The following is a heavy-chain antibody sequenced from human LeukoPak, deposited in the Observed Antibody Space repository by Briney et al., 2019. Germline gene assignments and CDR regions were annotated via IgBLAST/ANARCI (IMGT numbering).Heavy chain of an antibody. Sequence: GRSLRLSCAASGFNFNNYGLHWVRQAPGRGLEWVAVVSYDGSKKYYADSVKGRFTISRDNSKNTLYLQMNSLRPEDTAVYYCAREGMTTVTQDYWGQGTRVPVSS. CDR2: VSYDGSKK. J-gene: IGHJ4*02. CDR3: AREGMTTVTQDY. V-gene: IGHV3-30*03. CDR1: GFNFNNYG. D-gene: IGHD4-11*01.